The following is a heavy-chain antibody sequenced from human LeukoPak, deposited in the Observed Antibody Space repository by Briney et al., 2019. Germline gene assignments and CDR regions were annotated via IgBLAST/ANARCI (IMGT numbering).Heavy chain of an antibody. CDR1: GFTLSNYD. CDR3: ARDVSSGWYRFSY. D-gene: IGHD6-19*01. J-gene: IGHJ4*02. CDR2: ISGGGGST. V-gene: IGHV3-23*01. Sequence: PGGSLRLSCAASGFTLSNYDMSWVRQAPGEGLEWVSAISGGGGSTYYADSVKGRFTISRDNSKNTLYLQMNSLRAEDTAVYYCARDVSSGWYRFSYWGQGTLVTVSS.